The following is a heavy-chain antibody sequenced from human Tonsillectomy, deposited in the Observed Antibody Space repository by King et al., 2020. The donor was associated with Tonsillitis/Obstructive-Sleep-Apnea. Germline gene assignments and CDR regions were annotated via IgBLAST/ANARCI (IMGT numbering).Heavy chain of an antibody. CDR3: AKSLYSSSSLLDY. CDR1: GFTFSSFV. D-gene: IGHD6-6*01. V-gene: IGHV3-23*04. CDR2: FSCSGGST. Sequence: VQLVESGGGLVQPGGSLRLSCAASGFTFSSFVMGLVRQAPGKGREGVSSFSCSGGSTYYAGSVKGRFTISRDTSKNTLYLQMDSLRAEDTAVYYCAKSLYSSSSLLDYWGQGALVTVSS. J-gene: IGHJ4*02.